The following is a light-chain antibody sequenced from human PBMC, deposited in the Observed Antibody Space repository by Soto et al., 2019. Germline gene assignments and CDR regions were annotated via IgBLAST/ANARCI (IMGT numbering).Light chain of an antibody. CDR1: QSVSSNY. CDR2: GAS. Sequence: ESVLTQSPGTLSLSPGERATLSCRASQSVSSNYLAWYQQKPGQAPRLLIYGASTRATGIPDRFSGSGSGTDFTLTISRLEQEDSAVYYCQQYGSSPTWTFGQGTKVEIK. CDR3: QQYGSSPTWT. V-gene: IGKV3-20*01. J-gene: IGKJ1*01.